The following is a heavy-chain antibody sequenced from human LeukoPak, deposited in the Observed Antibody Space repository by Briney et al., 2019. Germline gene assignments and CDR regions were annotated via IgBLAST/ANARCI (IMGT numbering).Heavy chain of an antibody. CDR1: GYTFTGYY. CDR2: INPNSGGA. J-gene: IGHJ6*03. CDR3: ARRAAMAPDYYYYMDV. V-gene: IGHV1-2*02. D-gene: IGHD5-18*01. Sequence: ASVKVSCKASGYTFTGYYMHWVRQAPGQGLEWMGWINPNSGGANYAQKFQGRVTMTRDTSISTAYMELSRLRSDDTAVYYCARRAAMAPDYYYYMDVWGKGTTVTISS.